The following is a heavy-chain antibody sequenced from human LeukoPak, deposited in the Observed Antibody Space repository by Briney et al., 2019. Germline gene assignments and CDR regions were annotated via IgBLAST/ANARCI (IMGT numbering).Heavy chain of an antibody. CDR1: GFTFSSYW. V-gene: IGHV3-74*01. Sequence: PGGSLRLSCAASGFTFSSYWMHWVRQAPGKGLVWVSRINSDGSSTSYADSVKGRFTISRDNAKNTLYLQMNSLRAEDTAVYYCARVYCSGGSCYKYFDYWGQEPWSPSPQ. CDR3: ARVYCSGGSCYKYFDY. CDR2: INSDGSST. J-gene: IGHJ4*01. D-gene: IGHD2-15*01.